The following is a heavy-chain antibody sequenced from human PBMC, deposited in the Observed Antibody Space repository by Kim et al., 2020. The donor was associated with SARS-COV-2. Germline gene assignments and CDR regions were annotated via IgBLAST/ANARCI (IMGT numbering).Heavy chain of an antibody. CDR2: IYYSGST. CDR1: GGSISSSSYY. J-gene: IGHJ6*02. V-gene: IGHV4-39*01. D-gene: IGHD6-13*01. CDR3: ARQGGYAAAGTIDYYYYYGMDV. Sequence: SETLSLTCTVSGGSISSSSYYWGWIRQPPGKGLEWIGSIYYSGSTYYNPSLKSRVTISVDTSKNQFSLKLSSVTAADTAVYYCARQGGYAAAGTIDYYYYYGMDVWGQGTTVTVSS.